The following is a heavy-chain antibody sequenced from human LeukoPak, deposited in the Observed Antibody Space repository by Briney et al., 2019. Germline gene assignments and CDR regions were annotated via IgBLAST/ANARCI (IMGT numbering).Heavy chain of an antibody. D-gene: IGHD6-19*01. V-gene: IGHV3-23*01. CDR3: ASRNSSGWYWYFDY. Sequence: GGSLRLSCAASGFTFSSYAMSWVRQAPGKGLEWVSAIRGSGGSTYYADSFKGRFTITRDNSKNTLYLQMDSLRAEDTAVYYCASRNSSGWYWYFDYWGQGTLVTVSS. J-gene: IGHJ4*02. CDR2: IRGSGGST. CDR1: GFTFSSYA.